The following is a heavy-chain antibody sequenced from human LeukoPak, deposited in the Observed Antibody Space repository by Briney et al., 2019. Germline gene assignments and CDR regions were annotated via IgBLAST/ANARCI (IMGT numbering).Heavy chain of an antibody. CDR1: GYTLTVLS. J-gene: IGHJ4*02. CDR3: ATAHARTGYCSGGSCYPFDY. CDR2: FDPEDGET. V-gene: IGHV1-24*01. D-gene: IGHD2-15*01. Sequence: GASVKVSCKVSGYTLTVLSMHWVRQAPGKGLEWMGGFDPEDGETIYAQKFQGRVTMTEDTSTDTAYMELSSLRSEDTAVYYCATAHARTGYCSGGSCYPFDYWGQGTLVTVSS.